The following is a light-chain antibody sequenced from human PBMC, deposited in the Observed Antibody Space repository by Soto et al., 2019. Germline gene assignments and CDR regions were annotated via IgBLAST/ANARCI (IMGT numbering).Light chain of an antibody. CDR3: SSYAGSNTMV. CDR1: SSDIGSFNF. J-gene: IGLJ2*01. CDR2: EAT. Sequence: QSVLTQPASVSGSPGQSITISCTGTSSDIGSFNFVSWYLQYPGKAPKLLIYEATKRPSGVSNRFSGSKSGNTASLTISGLQAEDEAHYYCSSYAGSNTMVFGGGTKLTVL. V-gene: IGLV2-23*01.